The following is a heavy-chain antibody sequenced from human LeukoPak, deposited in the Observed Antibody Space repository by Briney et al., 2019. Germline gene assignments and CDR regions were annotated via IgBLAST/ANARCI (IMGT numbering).Heavy chain of an antibody. J-gene: IGHJ3*01. Sequence: RGSLRLSCAASGFTFRSYVMNWVRQAPGKGLEWVSAISHSGDRTYYADSVKGRFTISRDNSKNILYLQMNGLRAEDTALYYCAKVVGIWIGEMFDAFDVWGHGTMVAVSS. CDR3: AKVVGIWIGEMFDAFDV. D-gene: IGHD3-10*01. CDR1: GFTFRSYV. V-gene: IGHV3-23*01. CDR2: ISHSGDRT.